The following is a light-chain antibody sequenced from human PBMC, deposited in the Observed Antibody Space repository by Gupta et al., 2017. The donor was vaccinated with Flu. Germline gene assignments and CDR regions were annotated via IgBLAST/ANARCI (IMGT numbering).Light chain of an antibody. CDR1: QSINDW. CDR3: QQYIISPQP. CDR2: EAS. Sequence: DIQMTPSPSTLSAYVGDRVTINCRASQSINDWLAWYQQKPGKAPKLLIYEASKVESWVPSSFSGSGSGTEFALTISSLQPDDFATYYCQQYIISPQPFGQGTXVEVK. J-gene: IGKJ2*01. V-gene: IGKV1-5*03.